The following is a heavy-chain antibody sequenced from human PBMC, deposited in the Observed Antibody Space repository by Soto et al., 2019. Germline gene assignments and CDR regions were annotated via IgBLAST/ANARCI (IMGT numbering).Heavy chain of an antibody. CDR3: AGGMAAAETLGWFDP. CDR2: INAGNGNT. J-gene: IGHJ5*02. Sequence: QVQLVQSGAEVKKPGASVKVSCKASGYTFTSYAMHWVRQAPGQRLEWMGWINAGNGNTKYSQKFQGRVTITRDTSASTAYMELSSLRSEDTAVYYCAGGMAAAETLGWFDPWGQGTLVTVSS. V-gene: IGHV1-3*01. CDR1: GYTFTSYA. D-gene: IGHD6-13*01.